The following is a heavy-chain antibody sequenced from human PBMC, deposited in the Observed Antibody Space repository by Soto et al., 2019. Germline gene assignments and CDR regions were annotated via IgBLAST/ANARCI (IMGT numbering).Heavy chain of an antibody. CDR3: ARYRWHHGPTAYDI. D-gene: IGHD3-16*02. J-gene: IGHJ3*02. CDR2: IYYSGST. CDR1: GGSISSYY. Sequence: SETLCLTCTVSGGSISSYYWSWSRQPPGKGLEWIGYIYYSGSTSYNPSLTSRVTISVDTSKNQFSLKLSSVTAADTAVYYCARYRWHHGPTAYDIWGQATRLTLS. V-gene: IGHV4-59*01.